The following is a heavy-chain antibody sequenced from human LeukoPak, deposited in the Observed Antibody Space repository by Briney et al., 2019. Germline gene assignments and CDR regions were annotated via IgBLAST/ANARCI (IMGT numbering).Heavy chain of an antibody. CDR3: ARDLGISGWYAPPLGYFDY. CDR1: GYTFTGYY. J-gene: IGHJ4*02. D-gene: IGHD6-19*01. V-gene: IGHV1-2*02. CDR2: INPNSGGT. Sequence: EASVKVSCKASGYTFTGYYMHWVRQAPGQGLGWMGWINPNSGGTNYAQKFQGRVTMTRDTSISTAYMELSRLRSDDTAVYYCARDLGISGWYAPPLGYFDYWGQGTLVTVSS.